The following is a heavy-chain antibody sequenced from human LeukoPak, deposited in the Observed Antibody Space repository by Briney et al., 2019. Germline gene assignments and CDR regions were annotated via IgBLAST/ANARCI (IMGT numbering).Heavy chain of an antibody. J-gene: IGHJ6*03. Sequence: ASETLSLTCTVSGGSISSYYWSWIRQPPGKGLEWIGYIYTTGSTNYNPSLKSRVTISVDTSKNQFSLKLSSVTAADTAVYYCARGVSDSSGYYYFSYYYYYMDVWGKGTTVTVSS. CDR3: ARGVSDSSGYYYFSYYYYYMDV. V-gene: IGHV4-4*09. CDR1: GGSISSYY. CDR2: IYTTGST. D-gene: IGHD3-22*01.